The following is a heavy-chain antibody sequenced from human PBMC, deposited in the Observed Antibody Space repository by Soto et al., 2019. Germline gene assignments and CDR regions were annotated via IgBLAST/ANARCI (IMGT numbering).Heavy chain of an antibody. CDR1: GASVSSRAYY. V-gene: IGHV4-61*08. CDR2: LYYSGST. Sequence: QVQLQESGPGLVQSSETLSLTCTVSGASVSSRAYYWTWLRQPPGKGLEWIGYLYYSGSTKYNPSLRSRVTTSADASKNTFSLRLMSVTAADTAIYYCARDLRGETYYGSEGVFDYWGQGMLVTVS. CDR3: ARDLRGETYYGSEGVFDY. J-gene: IGHJ4*02. D-gene: IGHD2-21*01.